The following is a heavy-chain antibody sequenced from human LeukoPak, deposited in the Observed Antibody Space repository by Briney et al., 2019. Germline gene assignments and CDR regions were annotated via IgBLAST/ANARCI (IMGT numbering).Heavy chain of an antibody. CDR2: ISGSGGST. J-gene: IGHJ4*02. V-gene: IGHV3-23*01. D-gene: IGHD2-2*01. CDR3: ARGGYFSSPSCYPSFDS. CDR1: GFTFSSYA. Sequence: PGGSLRLSCAASGFTFSSYAMSWVRQAPGKGLEWVSAISGSGGSTDYADSVKGRFTISRDNSKNTLYLQMNSLRAEDTAVYYCARGGYFSSPSCYPSFDSWGQGPLVTVPS.